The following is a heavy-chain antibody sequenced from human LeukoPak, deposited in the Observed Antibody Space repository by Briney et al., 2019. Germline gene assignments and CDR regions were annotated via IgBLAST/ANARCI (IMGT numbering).Heavy chain of an antibody. Sequence: PGGSLRLSCAASGFTFSNAWMSWVRQAPGKGLEWVGRIKSKTDGGTTDYAAPVKGRFTISRDDSKNTLYLQMNSLKTEDTAVYYCTTTPLRMRYFDWPGALDYWGQGTLVTVSS. V-gene: IGHV3-15*01. J-gene: IGHJ4*02. CDR3: TTTPLRMRYFDWPGALDY. D-gene: IGHD3-9*01. CDR2: IKSKTDGGTT. CDR1: GFTFSNAW.